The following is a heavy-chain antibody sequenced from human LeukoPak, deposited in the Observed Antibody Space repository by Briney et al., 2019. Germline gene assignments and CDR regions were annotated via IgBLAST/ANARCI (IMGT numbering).Heavy chain of an antibody. CDR3: ARDDILTGLDY. J-gene: IGHJ4*02. V-gene: IGHV1-18*01. Sequence: AASVKVSCKVSGYTLTELSMHWVRQAPGQGLEWMGWISAYNGNTNYAQKLQGRVTMTTDTSTSTAYMELRSLRSDDTAVYYCARDDILTGLDYWGQGTLVTVSS. CDR1: GYTLTELS. D-gene: IGHD3-9*01. CDR2: ISAYNGNT.